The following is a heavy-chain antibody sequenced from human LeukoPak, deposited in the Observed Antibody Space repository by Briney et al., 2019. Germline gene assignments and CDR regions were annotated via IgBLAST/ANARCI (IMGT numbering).Heavy chain of an antibody. CDR2: ISSSSGYI. D-gene: IGHD6-19*01. CDR3: AKALAVAGFDY. Sequence: GGSLRLFCAASGFMFNTYGMHWVRQAPGKGLEWVSSISSSSGYIYYADSVKGRFTISRDNAKNSLYLQMNSLRAEDTAVYYCAKALAVAGFDYWGQGTLVTVSS. J-gene: IGHJ4*02. V-gene: IGHV3-21*01. CDR1: GFMFNTYG.